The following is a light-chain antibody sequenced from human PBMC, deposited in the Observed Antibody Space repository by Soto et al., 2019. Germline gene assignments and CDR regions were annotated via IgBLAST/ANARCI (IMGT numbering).Light chain of an antibody. Sequence: EIVLTQSPGTLSLSPGERATLSCRASQSISRSYLAWHQQKPGQAPRVLIYGASSRATGIPDRFSGSGSGTDFTLTISRLEPEDFAVYFCQQYGNPPPNAFGQGTKVEI. CDR1: QSISRSY. CDR2: GAS. V-gene: IGKV3-20*01. J-gene: IGKJ2*01. CDR3: QQYGNPPPNA.